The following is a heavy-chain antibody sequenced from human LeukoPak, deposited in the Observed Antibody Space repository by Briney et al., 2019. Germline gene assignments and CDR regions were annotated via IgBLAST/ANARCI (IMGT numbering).Heavy chain of an antibody. CDR1: GFTLGSHD. D-gene: IGHD5-18*01. CDR3: VREARGYHYTYFDY. Sequence: GGSLRLSCTASGFTLGSHDMHWVRGIPGQGLEWVAAVSSGFHAFFADSVQGRFTVSREDARNSLYLQMNSLRAGDTAVYYCVREARGYHYTYFDYWGQGTLVTLSS. CDR2: VSSGFHA. J-gene: IGHJ4*02. V-gene: IGHV3-13*01.